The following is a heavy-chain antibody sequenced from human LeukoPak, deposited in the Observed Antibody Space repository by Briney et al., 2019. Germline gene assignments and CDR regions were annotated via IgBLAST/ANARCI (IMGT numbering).Heavy chain of an antibody. J-gene: IGHJ3*02. Sequence: SETLSLTCTVSGGAISSYYWSWIRQPPGKGLEWIGYISYSGSTTYNPSLKNRVTISVDTSQNQFSLSLTAVTAAETPAYFSARALSYSGRSDIWGQGTVVTVSS. CDR3: ARALSYSGRSDI. D-gene: IGHD1-26*01. V-gene: IGHV4-59*01. CDR1: GGAISSYY. CDR2: ISYSGST.